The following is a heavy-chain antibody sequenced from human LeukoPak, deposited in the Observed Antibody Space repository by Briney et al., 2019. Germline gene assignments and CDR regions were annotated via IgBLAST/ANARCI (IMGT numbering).Heavy chain of an antibody. V-gene: IGHV3-74*01. Sequence: GGSLRLSCVASGFTFSSYWMHWVRQDPRKGLVWGSRINGDGRNINYADSVRGRFTISRDNSKNTLYLQMNSLRAEDTAVYYCANAPRAQLPSLFDYWGQGTLVTVSS. CDR3: ANAPRAQLPSLFDY. CDR2: INGDGRNI. CDR1: GFTFSSYW. J-gene: IGHJ4*02. D-gene: IGHD2-2*01.